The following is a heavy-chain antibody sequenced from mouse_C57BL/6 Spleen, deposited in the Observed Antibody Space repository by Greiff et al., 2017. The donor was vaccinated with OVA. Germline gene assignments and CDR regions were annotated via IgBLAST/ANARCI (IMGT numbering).Heavy chain of an antibody. J-gene: IGHJ3*01. D-gene: IGHD3-3*01. CDR2: IGTGGGT. V-gene: IGHV2-9-1*01. CDR1: GFSLTSYA. CDR3: ARKSGDVSFAY. Sequence: VQLQESGPGLVAPSQSLSITCTVSGFSLTSYAISWVRQPPGKGLEWLGVIGTGGGTNYNSALKSRLSISKDNSKSQVFLKMNSLQTDDTARYYCARKSGDVSFAYWGQGTLVTVSA.